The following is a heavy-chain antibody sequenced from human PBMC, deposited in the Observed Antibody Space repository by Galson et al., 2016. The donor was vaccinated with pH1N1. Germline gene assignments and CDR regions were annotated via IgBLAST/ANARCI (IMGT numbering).Heavy chain of an antibody. Sequence: PALVKPTQTLKLTCTFSGFSLSTFGVRVSWIRQSPGKALEWLARIAWDDEKFYSPSLKTRLTISKDTSKDQVVLTMTNMDPVDTGTYYCARMGVASGGRYYYGMDVWGQGTTVTVSS. CDR1: GFSLSTFGVR. D-gene: IGHD3-10*01. CDR2: IAWDDEK. CDR3: ARMGVASGGRYYYGMDV. J-gene: IGHJ6*02. V-gene: IGHV2-70*04.